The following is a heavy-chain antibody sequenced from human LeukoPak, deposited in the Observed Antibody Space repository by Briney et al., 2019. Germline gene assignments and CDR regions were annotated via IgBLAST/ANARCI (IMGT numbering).Heavy chain of an antibody. CDR1: GGSFSGYY. Sequence: SETLSLTCAVYGGSFSGYYWSWIRQPPGKGLEWIGEINHSESTNYNPSLKSRVTISVDTSKNQFSLKLSSVTAADTAVYYCARGPRDVLRFLEWFLHFDYWGQGTLVTVSS. J-gene: IGHJ4*02. D-gene: IGHD3-3*01. CDR3: ARGPRDVLRFLEWFLHFDY. V-gene: IGHV4-34*01. CDR2: INHSEST.